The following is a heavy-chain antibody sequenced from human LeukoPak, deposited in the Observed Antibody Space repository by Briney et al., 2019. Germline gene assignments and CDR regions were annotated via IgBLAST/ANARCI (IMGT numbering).Heavy chain of an antibody. CDR1: GFTFSSYS. D-gene: IGHD6-13*01. V-gene: IGHV3-21*04. CDR3: ARDSSSWYTEHFDY. CDR2: ISSSGSYI. Sequence: GGSLRLSCAASGFTFSSYSMNWVRQAPGKGLEWVSSISSSGSYIYYAASVKGRFTISRDNAKNSLYLQMNSLRAEDTAVYYCARDSSSWYTEHFDYWGQGTLVTVSS. J-gene: IGHJ4*02.